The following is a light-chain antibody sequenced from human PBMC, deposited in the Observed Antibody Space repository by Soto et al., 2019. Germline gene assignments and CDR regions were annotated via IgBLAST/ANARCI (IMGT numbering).Light chain of an antibody. CDR3: CSYAGTSYV. CDR2: EVT. J-gene: IGLJ1*01. CDR1: SSDVGIYNL. V-gene: IGLV2-23*02. Sequence: QSALTQPASVSGSPGQSITISCTGTSSDVGIYNLVSWYQQHPGKAPKLMIYEVTKRPSGVSNRFSGSKSGNAASLTISGLQAEDESDYYCCSYAGTSYVVGTGTKVTVL.